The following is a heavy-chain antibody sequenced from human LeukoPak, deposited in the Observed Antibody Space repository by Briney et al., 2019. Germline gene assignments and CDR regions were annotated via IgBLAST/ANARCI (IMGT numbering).Heavy chain of an antibody. D-gene: IGHD3-10*02. CDR1: GFTFSAYA. J-gene: IGHJ6*02. CDR3: ARDLDYYVAMDV. Sequence: GGSLRLSCEASGFTFSAYAMTWVRQAPGKGLEWVSSIGSDDKTHYSESVKGRFAISRDNSKNMVFLQLSSVRAEDTALYYCARDLDYYVAMDVWGQGTTVTVSS. V-gene: IGHV3-23*01. CDR2: IGSDDKT.